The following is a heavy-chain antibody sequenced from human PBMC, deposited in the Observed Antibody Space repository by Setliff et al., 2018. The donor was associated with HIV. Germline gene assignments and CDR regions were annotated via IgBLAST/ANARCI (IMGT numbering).Heavy chain of an antibody. CDR1: GYSFNSYG. D-gene: IGHD6-19*01. Sequence: VKVSCKASGYSFNSYGISWVRQAPGQGLEWMGWINTYNGNRHYAQNLQGRVTMTRNTSISTAYMELSSLRSEDTAVYYCARDPNRIAVAGTFDYWGQGTLVTVSS. J-gene: IGHJ4*02. CDR2: INTYNGNR. CDR3: ARDPNRIAVAGTFDY. V-gene: IGHV1-18*01.